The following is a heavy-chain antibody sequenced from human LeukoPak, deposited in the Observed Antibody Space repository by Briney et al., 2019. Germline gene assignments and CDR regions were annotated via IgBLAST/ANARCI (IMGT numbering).Heavy chain of an antibody. V-gene: IGHV4-59*01. D-gene: IGHD6-19*01. CDR2: IYYSGST. CDR3: ATRPLGAGDFDY. Sequence: PSETLSLTCTVSGGSISSYYWSWLRQPPGKGLEWIGYIYYSGSTNYNPSLKSRVTISADTSKNHYSLKLSSVTAADTAVYYYATRPLGAGDFDYWGQGTLVTVSS. CDR1: GGSISSYY. J-gene: IGHJ4*02.